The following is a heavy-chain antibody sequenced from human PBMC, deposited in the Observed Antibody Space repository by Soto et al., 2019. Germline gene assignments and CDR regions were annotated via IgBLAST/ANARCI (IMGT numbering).Heavy chain of an antibody. CDR3: ARDIVVVPSAWNYYGMDV. CDR1: GGTFSSYA. V-gene: IGHV1-69*06. J-gene: IGHJ6*02. D-gene: IGHD2-2*01. CDR2: IIPIFGTA. Sequence: QVQLVQSGAEVKKPGSSVKVSCKASGGTFSSYAISWVRQAPGQGLEWMGGIIPIFGTANYAQKFQGRVTITADKSTSTAYMELSSLRSEDTAVYYCARDIVVVPSAWNYYGMDVLVQGPKVTVSS.